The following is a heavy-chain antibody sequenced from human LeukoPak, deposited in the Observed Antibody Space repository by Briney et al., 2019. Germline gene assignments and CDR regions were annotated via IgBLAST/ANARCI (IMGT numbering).Heavy chain of an antibody. D-gene: IGHD6-13*01. J-gene: IGHJ6*03. Sequence: SETLSLTCTVSGGSICSYYWSWIRQPPGKGLEWIGYIYTSGSTNYNPSLKSRVTISVDTSKNQFSLKLSSVTAADTAVYYCASAGGSSWNPYYYYYYMDVWGKGTTVTVSS. CDR3: ASAGGSSWNPYYYYYYMDV. CDR2: IYTSGST. CDR1: GGSICSYY. V-gene: IGHV4-4*09.